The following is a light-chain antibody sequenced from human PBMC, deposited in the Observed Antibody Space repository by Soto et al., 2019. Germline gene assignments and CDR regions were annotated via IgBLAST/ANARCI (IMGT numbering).Light chain of an antibody. CDR3: QQYGSSPYT. J-gene: IGKJ2*01. CDR2: IAS. Sequence: EVVLTQSPGTLSLSPGERAILSCWASQSVSRSYLAWYQQKPGQAPRLLIYIASSRATGIPDRFSGSGSGTDFTLTISRLEPEDFAMYYCQQYGSSPYTFGQGTKLEIK. V-gene: IGKV3-20*01. CDR1: QSVSRSY.